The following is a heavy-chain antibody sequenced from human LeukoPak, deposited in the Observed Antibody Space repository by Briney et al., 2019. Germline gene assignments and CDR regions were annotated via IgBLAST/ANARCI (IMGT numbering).Heavy chain of an antibody. V-gene: IGHV3-74*01. CDR2: ISGDETYT. CDR1: GFTFSSDF. CDR3: VREDNAFNI. J-gene: IGHJ3*02. Sequence: GGSLRLSCAASGFTFSSDFMHWIRQAPGEGLMWVSQISGDETYTNYADSVKGRFTISRDNAKNTLYLQMNSLRAEDTAIYYCVREDNAFNIWGQGTLVTVSS.